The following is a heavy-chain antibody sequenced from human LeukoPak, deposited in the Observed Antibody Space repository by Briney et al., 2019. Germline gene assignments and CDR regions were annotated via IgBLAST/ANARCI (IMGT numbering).Heavy chain of an antibody. CDR2: IKQDGSEK. J-gene: IGHJ5*02. CDR3: AREGCSSCLYNWFDP. Sequence: GGSLRLSCAASGFTFSSYAMSWVRQAPGKGLEWVANIKQDGSEKYYVDSVKGRFTISRDNAKNSLYLQMNSLRAEDTAVYYCAREGCSSCLYNWFDPWGQGTLVTVSS. D-gene: IGHD2-2*01. V-gene: IGHV3-7*01. CDR1: GFTFSSYA.